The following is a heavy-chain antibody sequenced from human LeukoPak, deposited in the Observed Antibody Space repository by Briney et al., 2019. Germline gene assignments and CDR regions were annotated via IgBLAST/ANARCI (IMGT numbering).Heavy chain of an antibody. CDR1: GGPISSYY. Sequence: PSETLSLTCTVSGGPISSYYWSWIRQPPGKGLEWIGYIYYGGSTYYNPSLKSRVTISVDTSKNQFSLKLSSVTAADTAVYYCARGYYYDSSGLFDYWGQGTLVTVSS. CDR2: IYYGGST. J-gene: IGHJ4*02. V-gene: IGHV4-59*06. D-gene: IGHD3-22*01. CDR3: ARGYYYDSSGLFDY.